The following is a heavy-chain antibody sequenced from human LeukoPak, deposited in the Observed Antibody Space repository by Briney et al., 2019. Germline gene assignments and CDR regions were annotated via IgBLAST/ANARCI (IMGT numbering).Heavy chain of an antibody. CDR2: ISAYNGNT. D-gene: IGHD6-13*01. V-gene: IGHV1-18*01. Sequence: GASVKVSCKASGYTFTSYGISWVRQAPGQGLEWMGWISAYNGNTNCAQKLQGRVTMTTDTSTSTAYMELRSLRSDDTAVYYCASGYSSSWYLPFDYWGQGTLVTVSS. CDR3: ASGYSSSWYLPFDY. CDR1: GYTFTSYG. J-gene: IGHJ4*02.